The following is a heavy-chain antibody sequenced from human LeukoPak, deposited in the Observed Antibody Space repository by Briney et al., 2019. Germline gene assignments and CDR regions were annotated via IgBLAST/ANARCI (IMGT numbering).Heavy chain of an antibody. D-gene: IGHD3-22*01. CDR2: IYHSGST. J-gene: IGHJ4*02. CDR3: ARDDSSGYFFDY. Sequence: SQTLSLTCTVSGGSISSGGYYWSWIRQPPGKGLEWIGYIYHSGSTYYNPSLKSRVTISVDMSKNQFSLKLSSVTAADTAVYYCARDDSSGYFFDYWGQGTLVTVSS. V-gene: IGHV4-30-2*05. CDR1: GGSISSGGYY.